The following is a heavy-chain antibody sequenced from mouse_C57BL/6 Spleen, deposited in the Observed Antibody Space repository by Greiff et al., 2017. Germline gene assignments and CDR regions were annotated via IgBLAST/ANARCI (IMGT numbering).Heavy chain of an antibody. CDR2: ISYDGSN. Sequence: EVKLMESGPGLVKPSQSLSLTCSVTGYSITSGYYWNWIRQFPGNKLEWMGYISYDGSNNYNPSLKNRISITRDTSKNQFFLKLNSVTTEDTATYYCASYGYDGTFAYWGQGTLVTVSA. D-gene: IGHD2-2*01. J-gene: IGHJ3*01. V-gene: IGHV3-6*01. CDR1: GYSITSGYY. CDR3: ASYGYDGTFAY.